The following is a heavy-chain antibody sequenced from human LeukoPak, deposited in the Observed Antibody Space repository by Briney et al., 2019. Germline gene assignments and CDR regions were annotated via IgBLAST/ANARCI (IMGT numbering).Heavy chain of an antibody. D-gene: IGHD3-22*01. V-gene: IGHV4-34*01. CDR2: INHSGST. CDR1: GGSFSGYY. CDR3: ARGIYDSDFDY. J-gene: IGHJ4*02. Sequence: ETLSLTCAVYGGSFSGYYWSWIRQPPGKGLEWIGEINHSGSTNYNPSLKSRVTISVDTSKNQFSLKLSSVTAADTAVYYCARGIYDSDFDYWGQGTLVTVSS.